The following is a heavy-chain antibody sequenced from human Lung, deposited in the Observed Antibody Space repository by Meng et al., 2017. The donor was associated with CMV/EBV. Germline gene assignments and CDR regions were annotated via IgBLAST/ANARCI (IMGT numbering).Heavy chain of an antibody. CDR1: GYTFTNYY. D-gene: IGHD2-2*01. J-gene: IGHJ5*02. CDR3: ARAHWAYCTETSCYGFDP. CDR2: INPSGGST. Sequence: ASXXVSXKASGYTFTNYYMHWVRQAPGQGLEWMGIINPSGGSTNYAQKFQGRVTMTRDTSTSTVYMELSSLRSEDTAMYYCARAHWAYCTETSCYGFDPWXQGTXVTVS. V-gene: IGHV1-46*01.